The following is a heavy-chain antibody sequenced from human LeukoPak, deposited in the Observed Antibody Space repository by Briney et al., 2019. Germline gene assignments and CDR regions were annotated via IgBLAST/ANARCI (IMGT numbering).Heavy chain of an antibody. D-gene: IGHD3-10*01. CDR3: AKDQERYYGSGSYYMVY. J-gene: IGHJ4*02. V-gene: IGHV3-30*18. Sequence: AGGSLRLSCAASRFTFSSYGMHWVRQAPGKGLEWVAVISYDGSNKYYADSVKGRFTISRDNSKNTLYLQMNSLRAEDTAVYYCAKDQERYYGSGSYYMVYWGQGTLVTVSS. CDR2: ISYDGSNK. CDR1: RFTFSSYG.